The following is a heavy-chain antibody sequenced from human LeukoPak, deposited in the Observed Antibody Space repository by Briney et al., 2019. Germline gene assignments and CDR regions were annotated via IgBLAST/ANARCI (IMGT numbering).Heavy chain of an antibody. J-gene: IGHJ3*02. CDR3: ARALYCGGGSCYYSVLTFDI. Sequence: PSETLSLTCTVSGGSISSGSYYWSWIRQPAGKGLEWIGRIYTSGSTNYNPSLKSRVTISVDTSKNQFSLKLSSVTAADTAVYYCARALYCGGGSCYYSVLTFDIWGQGTMVTVSS. V-gene: IGHV4-61*02. D-gene: IGHD2-15*01. CDR1: GGSISSGSYY. CDR2: IYTSGST.